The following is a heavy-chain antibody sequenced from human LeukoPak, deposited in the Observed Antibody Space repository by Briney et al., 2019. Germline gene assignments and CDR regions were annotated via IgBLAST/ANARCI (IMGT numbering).Heavy chain of an antibody. CDR3: AKGIAVASYYFDY. D-gene: IGHD6-19*01. CDR2: ISGSGGST. J-gene: IGHJ4*02. CDR1: GFTFSSYV. Sequence: GGSLRLSCAASGFTFSSYVMGWVRQAPGKGLEWVSDISGSGGSTYYADSVKGRFTISKDNSKNTLYLQMNSLRAEDTAVYYCAKGIAVASYYFDYWGQGTLVTVSS. V-gene: IGHV3-23*01.